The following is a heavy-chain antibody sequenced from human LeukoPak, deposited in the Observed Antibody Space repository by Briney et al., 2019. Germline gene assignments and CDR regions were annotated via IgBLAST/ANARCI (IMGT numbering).Heavy chain of an antibody. J-gene: IGHJ3*02. CDR1: GFTFDDYA. Sequence: VRSLRLSCAASGFTFDDYAMHWVRHAPGKGLERVSGIRWNSGSIGYADSVKGRFTISRDNAKNSLYLQMNSLRAEDTALYYCAKDWAVAGTVAFDIWGQGTMVTVSS. D-gene: IGHD6-19*01. V-gene: IGHV3-9*01. CDR2: IRWNSGSI. CDR3: AKDWAVAGTVAFDI.